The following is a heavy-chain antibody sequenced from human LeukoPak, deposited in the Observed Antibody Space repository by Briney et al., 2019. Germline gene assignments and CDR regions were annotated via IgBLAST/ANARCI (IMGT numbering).Heavy chain of an antibody. V-gene: IGHV3-74*01. CDR2: INSDGSDI. D-gene: IGHD3-10*01. J-gene: IGHJ4*02. Sequence: GGSLTLSCAASGFIFSNYYMHWVRQPPGKGLVWVSHINSDGSDINYADSVKGRFTISRDNSKNTLYLQMNSLTAEDTAVYYCARIYGSGSYPLDYWGQGTLVTVSS. CDR3: ARIYGSGSYPLDY. CDR1: GFIFSNYY.